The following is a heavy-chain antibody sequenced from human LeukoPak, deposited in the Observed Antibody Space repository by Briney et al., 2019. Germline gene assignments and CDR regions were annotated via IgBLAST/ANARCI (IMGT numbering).Heavy chain of an antibody. J-gene: IGHJ4*02. CDR2: IYYSGST. V-gene: IGHV4-39*01. CDR3: ARLAGGRYYDSNDYLDY. D-gene: IGHD3-22*01. CDR1: GGSISSSSYY. Sequence: SETLSLTCTVSGGSISSSSYYWGWIRQPPGKGLEWIGSIYYSGSTYYNPSLKSRVTISVDTSKDQFSLKLSSVTAADTAVYYCARLAGGRYYDSNDYLDYWGQGTLVTVSS.